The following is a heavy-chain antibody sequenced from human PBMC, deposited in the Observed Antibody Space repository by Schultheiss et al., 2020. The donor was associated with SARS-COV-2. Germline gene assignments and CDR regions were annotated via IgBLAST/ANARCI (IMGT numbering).Heavy chain of an antibody. Sequence: SETLSLTCAVYGGSFSGYYWSWIRQPPGKGLEWIGEINHSGSTNYNPSLKSRVTISVDTSKNQFSLKLSSVTAADTAVYYCARVVVVAATLGWFDPWGKGTLVTVSS. CDR1: GGSFSGYY. CDR2: INHSGST. CDR3: ARVVVVAATLGWFDP. J-gene: IGHJ5*02. D-gene: IGHD2-15*01. V-gene: IGHV4-34*01.